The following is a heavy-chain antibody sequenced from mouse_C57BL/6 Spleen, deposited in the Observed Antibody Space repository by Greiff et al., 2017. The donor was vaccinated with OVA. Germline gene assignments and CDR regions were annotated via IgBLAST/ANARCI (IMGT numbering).Heavy chain of an antibody. Sequence: DVMLVESGGDLVKPGGSLKLSCAASGFTFSSYGMSWVRQTPDKRLEWVATISSGGSYTYYPDSVKGRFTISRDNAKNTLYLQMSSLKSEDTAMYYCARHYDYDGYFDYWGQGTTLTVSS. CDR1: GFTFSSYG. CDR3: ARHYDYDGYFDY. J-gene: IGHJ2*01. V-gene: IGHV5-6*02. CDR2: ISSGGSYT. D-gene: IGHD2-4*01.